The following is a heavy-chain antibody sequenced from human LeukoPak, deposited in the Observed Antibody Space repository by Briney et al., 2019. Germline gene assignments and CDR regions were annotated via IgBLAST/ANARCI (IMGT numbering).Heavy chain of an antibody. CDR3: ARAFSY. J-gene: IGHJ4*02. CDR2: ISSSGSYI. CDR1: GFTFTRYS. V-gene: IGHV3-21*01. Sequence: GGSLRLSCAASGFTFTRYSMNWVRQAPGKGLEWVSSISSSGSYIFYAQSVEGRFIISRDNAKNSHYLQMNSLRVDDTAVYFCARAFSYWGQGTLVTVSS.